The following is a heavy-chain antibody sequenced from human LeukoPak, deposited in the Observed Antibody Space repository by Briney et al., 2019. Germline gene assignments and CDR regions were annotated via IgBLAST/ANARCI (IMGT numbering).Heavy chain of an antibody. D-gene: IGHD3-22*01. CDR2: ITVSAGST. Sequence: CLRLSPAASGFTFSSYAMRWVCQGPRERLWSGSVITVSAGSTYYADSVKGRFTISRDNSKNTLFLQMNSLRSDDTAVYYCAKRGEYFHGSSGWNFDLWGRGTLVTVSS. V-gene: IGHV3-23*01. J-gene: IGHJ2*01. CDR3: AKRGEYFHGSSGWNFDL. CDR1: GFTFSSYA.